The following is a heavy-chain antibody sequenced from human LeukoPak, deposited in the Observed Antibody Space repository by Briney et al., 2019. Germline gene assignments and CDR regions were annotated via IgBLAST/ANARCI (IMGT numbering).Heavy chain of an antibody. CDR2: INYSGST. Sequence: SETLSLTCAVYGGSFSGYYWSWIRQPPGKGLEWIGEINYSGSTNYNPSLKSRVTISVDTSKNQFSLKLSSVTAADTAVYYCARATIFGVVIIRKYFDYWGQGTLVTVSS. CDR3: ARATIFGVVIIRKYFDY. D-gene: IGHD3-3*01. V-gene: IGHV4-34*01. CDR1: GGSFSGYY. J-gene: IGHJ4*02.